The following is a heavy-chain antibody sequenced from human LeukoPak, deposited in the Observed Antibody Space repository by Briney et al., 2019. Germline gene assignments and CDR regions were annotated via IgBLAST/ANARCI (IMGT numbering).Heavy chain of an antibody. CDR1: GYTFTSYD. V-gene: IGHV1-8*01. D-gene: IGHD2-15*01. CDR3: ARALVVAATLNWFDP. J-gene: IGHJ5*02. Sequence: ASVKVSCKASGYTFTSYDINWVRQATGQGLEWMGWMNPNSGNTGYAQKFQGRVTMTRNTFISTAYMELSSLRSEDTAVYYCARALVVAATLNWFDPWGQGTLVTVSS. CDR2: MNPNSGNT.